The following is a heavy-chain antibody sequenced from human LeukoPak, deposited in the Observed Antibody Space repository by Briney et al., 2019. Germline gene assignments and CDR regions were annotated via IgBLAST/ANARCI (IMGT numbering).Heavy chain of an antibody. D-gene: IGHD3/OR15-3a*01. Sequence: GGSLRLSCAASGFTFSSYWMHWVRQAPGKGLVWVSRINSDGSSTFYADSVKGRFTISGDNAKNTLYLQMNSLRDEDTAVYYCTRGTGYSIFDYWGQGTLVTVSS. CDR1: GFTFSSYW. CDR3: TRGTGYSIFDY. CDR2: INSDGSST. V-gene: IGHV3-74*01. J-gene: IGHJ4*02.